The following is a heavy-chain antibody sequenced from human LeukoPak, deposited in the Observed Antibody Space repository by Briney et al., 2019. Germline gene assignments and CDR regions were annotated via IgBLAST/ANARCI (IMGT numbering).Heavy chain of an antibody. Sequence: GGSLRLSCAASGFTFSSYWMSWVRQAPGKGLEWVANIKQDGSEKYYVDSVKGRFTISRDNSKNTLYLQMNSLRAEDTAVYYCARAHLKWELSPNWFDPWGQGTLVTVSS. D-gene: IGHD1-26*01. J-gene: IGHJ5*02. V-gene: IGHV3-7*01. CDR1: GFTFSSYW. CDR2: IKQDGSEK. CDR3: ARAHLKWELSPNWFDP.